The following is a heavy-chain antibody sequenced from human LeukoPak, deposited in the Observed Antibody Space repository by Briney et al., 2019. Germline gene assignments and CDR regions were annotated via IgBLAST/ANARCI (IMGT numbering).Heavy chain of an antibody. CDR2: IYYSGST. Sequence: PSETLSLTCTVSGGSISSYYWSWIRQPPGKGLEWIGYIYYSGSTHYNPSLKSRVTISVDTSKNQFSLKLSSVTAADTAVYYCARHRNSGGTDGFDIWGQGTMVTVSS. D-gene: IGHD2-15*01. CDR1: GGSISSYY. J-gene: IGHJ3*02. CDR3: ARHRNSGGTDGFDI. V-gene: IGHV4-59*08.